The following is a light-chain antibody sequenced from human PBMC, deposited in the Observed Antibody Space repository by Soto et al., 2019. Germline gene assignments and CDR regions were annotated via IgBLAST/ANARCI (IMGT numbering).Light chain of an antibody. V-gene: IGLV2-14*01. CDR2: EVS. CDR1: SSDVGGYNY. CDR3: SSYTSSSTLAFV. Sequence: QSALTQPASVSGSPGQSITISCTGTSSDVGGYNYVSWYQQHPGKAPKLMIYEVSNRPSGVSNRFSGSKSGNTASLTISGIQAEDEADYYCSSYTSSSTLAFVFGNGTKVTVL. J-gene: IGLJ1*01.